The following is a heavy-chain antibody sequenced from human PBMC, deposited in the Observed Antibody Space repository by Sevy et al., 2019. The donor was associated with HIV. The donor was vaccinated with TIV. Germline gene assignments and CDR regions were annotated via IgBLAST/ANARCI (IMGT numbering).Heavy chain of an antibody. CDR2: ISWNSVSI. CDR1: GLTFDDYA. CDR3: ARDRDDGYCTNGVCFNFDN. J-gene: IGHJ4*01. V-gene: IGHV3-9*01. Sequence: GGPLSLSCAASGLTFDDYAMNWVRKAPGKGLEWVQGISWNSVSIDYADSVKGRFTISRDNAKNSLYLQMKSLRADDTALYYCARDRDDGYCTNGVCFNFDNWGQGTLVTVSS. D-gene: IGHD2-8*01.